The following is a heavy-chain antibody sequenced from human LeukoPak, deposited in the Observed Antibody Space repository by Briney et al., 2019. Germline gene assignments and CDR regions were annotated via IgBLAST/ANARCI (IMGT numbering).Heavy chain of an antibody. Sequence: GGSLRLSCAVSGFSISDNFMGWVRQTPGKGLEWVGRIKRIIDGGTTDYAAPVKGRFTVSRDDSINTLYLQMSSLKTEDTAVYYCAAQGGSGDLRYWGQGTLVTVSS. CDR1: GFSISDNF. D-gene: IGHD4-17*01. V-gene: IGHV3-15*01. J-gene: IGHJ4*02. CDR2: IKRIIDGGTT. CDR3: AAQGGSGDLRY.